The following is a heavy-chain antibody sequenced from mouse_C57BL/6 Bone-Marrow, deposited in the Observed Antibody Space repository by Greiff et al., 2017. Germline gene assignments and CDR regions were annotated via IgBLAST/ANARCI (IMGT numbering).Heavy chain of an antibody. V-gene: IGHV1-59*01. CDR3: ARVRIYYEDDVGDDWYFDV. CDR2: IDPSDSYT. Sequence: QVQLQQPGAELVRPGTSVKLSCKASGYTFTSYWMHWVKQRPGQGLEWIGVIDPSDSYTNYNQKFKGKATLTVDTSSSTAYMQLSSLTSEDSAVYDCARVRIYYEDDVGDDWYFDVWGTGTTVTVSS. D-gene: IGHD2-4*01. J-gene: IGHJ1*03. CDR1: GYTFTSYW.